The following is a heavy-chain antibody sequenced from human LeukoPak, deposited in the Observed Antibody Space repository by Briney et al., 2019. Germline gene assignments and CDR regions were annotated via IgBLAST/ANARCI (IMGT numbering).Heavy chain of an antibody. CDR2: ISSSSSYI. CDR3: AKPGIAAAASREYYFDY. V-gene: IGHV3-21*01. Sequence: GGSLRLSCAASGFTFSSYSMNWVRQAPGKGLEWVSSISSSSSYIYYADSVKGRFTISRDNAKNSLYLQMNSLRAEDTAVYYCAKPGIAAAASREYYFDYWGQGTLVTVSS. CDR1: GFTFSSYS. D-gene: IGHD6-13*01. J-gene: IGHJ4*02.